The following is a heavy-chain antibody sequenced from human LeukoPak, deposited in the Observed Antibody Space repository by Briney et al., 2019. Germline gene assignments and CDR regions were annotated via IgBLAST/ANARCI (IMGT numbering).Heavy chain of an antibody. CDR2: IYHSGST. Sequence: KPSETLSLTCAVSGGSISSSNWWSWVRQPPGKGLEWIGEIYHSGSTNYNPSLKSRVTIPVDKSKNQFSLNLISVTAADTAVYYCARGYYYGSGRKEAFDIWGQGTMVTVSS. J-gene: IGHJ3*02. CDR3: ARGYYYGSGRKEAFDI. D-gene: IGHD3-10*01. CDR1: GGSISSSNW. V-gene: IGHV4-4*02.